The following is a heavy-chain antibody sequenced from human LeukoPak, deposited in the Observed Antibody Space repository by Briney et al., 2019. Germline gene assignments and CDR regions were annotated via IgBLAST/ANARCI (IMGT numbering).Heavy chain of an antibody. V-gene: IGHV4-59*01. D-gene: IGHD3-9*01. CDR3: ARLTGYSSESWFDP. CDR2: IYYSGST. J-gene: IGHJ5*02. Sequence: SETLSLTCTVSGGSISSYYWSWIRQPPGKGLEWIGYIYYSGSTNYKSSLNSRVTISVDTSKNQFSLKLSSVTAADTAVYYCARLTGYSSESWFDPWGQGTLVTVSS. CDR1: GGSISSYY.